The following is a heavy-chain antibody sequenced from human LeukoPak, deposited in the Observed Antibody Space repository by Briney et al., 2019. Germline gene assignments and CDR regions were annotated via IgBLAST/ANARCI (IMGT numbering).Heavy chain of an antibody. V-gene: IGHV4-34*01. D-gene: IGHD4-23*01. CDR1: GGSFSGYY. CDR3: ARGPTVVTPSHFDY. Sequence: SETLSLTCAVYGGSFSGYYWSWIRQPPGKGLEWIGEINHSGSTNYNPSLKSRVTISVDTSKNQFSLKLSFVTAADTAVYYCARGPTVVTPSHFDYWGQGTLVTVSS. J-gene: IGHJ4*02. CDR2: INHSGST.